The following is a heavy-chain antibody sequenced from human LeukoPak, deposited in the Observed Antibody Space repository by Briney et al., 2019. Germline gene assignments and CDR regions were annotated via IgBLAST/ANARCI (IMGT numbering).Heavy chain of an antibody. CDR3: ASCRTDYGGNRWGFDY. CDR1: GGSISRGDYY. Sequence: SQTLSLTCTVSGGSISRGDYYWSWIRQPPGKGLEWIGYIYYSGSSNYNPSLKSRVTISVDTSKNQFSLKLSSVTAADTAVYYCASCRTDYGGNRWGFDYWGQGTLVTVSS. J-gene: IGHJ4*02. CDR2: IYYSGSS. V-gene: IGHV4-30-4*01. D-gene: IGHD4-23*01.